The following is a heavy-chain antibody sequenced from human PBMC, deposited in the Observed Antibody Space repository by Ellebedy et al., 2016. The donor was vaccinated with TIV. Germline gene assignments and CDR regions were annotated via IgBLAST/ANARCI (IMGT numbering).Heavy chain of an antibody. CDR1: GGSISSYY. CDR2: FSYSGST. V-gene: IGHV4-59*01. D-gene: IGHD1-1*01. J-gene: IGHJ6*02. CDR3: ASTTTGSSYYYYGMDV. Sequence: SETLSLTXTVSGGSISSYYWSWIRQPPGKGLEWIGYFSYSGSTNYSPSLKSRVTISVDTSTNQFSLKLSSVTAADTAVYYCASTTTGSSYYYYGMDVWGRGTLVTVSS.